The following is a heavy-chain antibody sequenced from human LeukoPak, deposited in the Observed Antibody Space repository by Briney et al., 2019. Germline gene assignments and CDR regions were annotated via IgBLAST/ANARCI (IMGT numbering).Heavy chain of an antibody. Sequence: EGSLRLSCAASGFTFSSYSMNWVRQAPGKGLEWVSSISSSSSYIYYADSVKGRFTISRDNAKNSLYLQMNSLRAEDTAVYYCASVLGSVDWYFDLWGRGTLVTVSS. V-gene: IGHV3-21*01. CDR1: GFTFSSYS. CDR2: ISSSSSYI. D-gene: IGHD7-27*01. CDR3: ASVLGSVDWYFDL. J-gene: IGHJ2*01.